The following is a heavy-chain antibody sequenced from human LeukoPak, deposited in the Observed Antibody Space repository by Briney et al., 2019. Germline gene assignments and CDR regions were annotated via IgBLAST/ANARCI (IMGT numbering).Heavy chain of an antibody. D-gene: IGHD1-26*01. CDR2: IYYSGST. CDR3: ARHVASYADFDY. Sequence: SETLSLTCTVSGGSISSYYWSWIRQPPGKGLEWIGYIYYSGSTNYNPSLKSRVTISVDTSKNQFSLKLSSVTAADTAVYYCARHVASYADFDYWGQGTLVTVSS. J-gene: IGHJ4*02. V-gene: IGHV4-59*08. CDR1: GGSISSYY.